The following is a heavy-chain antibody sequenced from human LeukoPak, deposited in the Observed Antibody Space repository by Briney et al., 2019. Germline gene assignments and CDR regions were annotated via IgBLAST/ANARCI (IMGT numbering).Heavy chain of an antibody. J-gene: IGHJ3*02. CDR3: AKSLFTSATGTGRAFHI. Sequence: PGGSLRLSCAASGFTVSSNYMSWVRQAPGKGLEWVSVIYSGGSTYYADSVKGRFTTPRDISKSTLYLQMNGLRAEDTTIFYCAKSLFTSATGTGRAFHIWGQGTRVTVSS. D-gene: IGHD1-1*01. CDR2: IYSGGST. V-gene: IGHV3-53*01. CDR1: GFTVSSNY.